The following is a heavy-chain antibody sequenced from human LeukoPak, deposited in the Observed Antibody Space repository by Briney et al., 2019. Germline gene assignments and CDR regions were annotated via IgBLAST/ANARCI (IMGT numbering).Heavy chain of an antibody. D-gene: IGHD3-10*01. J-gene: IGHJ3*02. V-gene: IGHV4-39*07. CDR3: ARPKLLWFGTRGAFDI. CDR2: IYYSGRT. Sequence: SETLSLTCTVSGGSISSSSYYWGWIRQPPGKGLEWIGSIYYSGRTYYNPSLKSRVTISVDTSKNQFSLKLSSVTAADTAVYYCARPKLLWFGTRGAFDIWGQGTMVTVSS. CDR1: GGSISSSSYY.